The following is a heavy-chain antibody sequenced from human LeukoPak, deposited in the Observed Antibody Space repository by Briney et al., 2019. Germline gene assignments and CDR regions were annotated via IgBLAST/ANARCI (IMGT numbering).Heavy chain of an antibody. V-gene: IGHV3-23*01. CDR2: ISGSAGST. J-gene: IGHJ6*02. D-gene: IGHD1-7*01. Sequence: PRGSLRLSCAASGVIFSSYAMSWVSQAPGKGLEWVSSISGSAGSTYFADSVKGRFTISRDNSKNTLYLQMNSLRAEDTAVYYCAKVAAVELYYYYGMDVWGQGTTVTVSS. CDR3: AKVAAVELYYYYGMDV. CDR1: GVIFSSYA.